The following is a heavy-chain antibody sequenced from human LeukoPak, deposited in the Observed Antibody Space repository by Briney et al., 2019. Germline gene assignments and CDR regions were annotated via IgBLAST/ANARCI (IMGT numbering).Heavy chain of an antibody. D-gene: IGHD2-2*01. CDR2: ISSSSSSYI. Sequence: PGGSLRLSCAATGFTFSIYSMNWVRQAPGKGLEWVSSISSSSSSYIYYADSVKGRFTISRDNAKNSLYLQMNSLRAEDTAMYYCAREGVVASALVIFDYWGQGTLVTVSS. CDR1: GFTFSIYS. V-gene: IGHV3-21*01. CDR3: AREGVVASALVIFDY. J-gene: IGHJ4*02.